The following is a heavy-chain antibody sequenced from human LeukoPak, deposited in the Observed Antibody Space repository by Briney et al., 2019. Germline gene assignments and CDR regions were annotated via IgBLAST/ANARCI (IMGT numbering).Heavy chain of an antibody. CDR2: INPNIGGT. Sequence: ASVKVSCKASGYTFIGYYIHWVRQAPGQGLEWMGWINPNIGGTDYAQKFQGRVTMTRDTSISTAYMELSSLRSDDAAVYYCARDSHVWSGYTYYFDHWGQGTLVTVSS. J-gene: IGHJ4*02. CDR1: GYTFIGYY. D-gene: IGHD3-3*01. CDR3: ARDSHVWSGYTYYFDH. V-gene: IGHV1-2*02.